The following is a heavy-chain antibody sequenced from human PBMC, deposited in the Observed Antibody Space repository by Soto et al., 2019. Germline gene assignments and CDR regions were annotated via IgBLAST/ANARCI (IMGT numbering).Heavy chain of an antibody. Sequence: GGSLRLSCAASGFTFSSYAMHWVRQAPGKGLEWVAVISYDGSNKYYADSVKGRFSISRDNSKNTLYLQMNSLRAEDTAVYYCARDQSYNDLYWWLDTWGQGTLVTVSS. CDR3: ARDQSYNDLYWWLDT. J-gene: IGHJ5*02. CDR1: GFTFSSYA. V-gene: IGHV3-30-3*01. CDR2: ISYDGSNK. D-gene: IGHD3-22*01.